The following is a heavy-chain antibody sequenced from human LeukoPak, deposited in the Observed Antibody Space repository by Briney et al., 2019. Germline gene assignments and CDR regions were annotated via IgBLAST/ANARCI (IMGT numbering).Heavy chain of an antibody. CDR1: GASISTSY. V-gene: IGHV4-59*01. CDR3: ARVGCSGGSCYPDY. J-gene: IGHJ4*02. Sequence: PSETLSLTCTVSGASISTSYWYWLRQPPGKGLEWIGYIHYSGDINYNPSLKSRVTISAYTPKNQLSLKLSSVAAADTAVYYCARVGCSGGSCYPDYWGQGTLVTVSS. CDR2: IHYSGDI. D-gene: IGHD2-15*01.